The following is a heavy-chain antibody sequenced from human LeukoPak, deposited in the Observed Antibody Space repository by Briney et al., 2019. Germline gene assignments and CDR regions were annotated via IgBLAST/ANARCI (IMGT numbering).Heavy chain of an antibody. J-gene: IGHJ4*02. CDR2: IIPIFGTA. CDR3: ARVVKGGFDY. CDR1: GYTFTSYG. Sequence: RASVTVSCKASGYTFTSYGISWVRQAPGQGLEWMGGIIPIFGTANYAQKFQGRVTITADESTSTAYMELSSLRSEDTAVYYCARVVKGGFDYWGQGTLVTVSS. D-gene: IGHD3-16*01. V-gene: IGHV1-69*13.